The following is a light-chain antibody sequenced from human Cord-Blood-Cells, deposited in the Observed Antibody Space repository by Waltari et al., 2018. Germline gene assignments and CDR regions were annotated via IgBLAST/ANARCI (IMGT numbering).Light chain of an antibody. CDR2: GGS. J-gene: IGLJ2*01. CDR1: SRDVGGSHH. Sequence: QSALTQPASVSGSPGQSLTISCPGTSRDVGGSHHVRWYQQHPGKPPKLMIYGGSNRPSGVSTRSSGSKSGNTASLTISGLQAEDEADYYCCSYAGSSTLVFGGGTKLTVL. V-gene: IGLV2-23*01. CDR3: CSYAGSSTLV.